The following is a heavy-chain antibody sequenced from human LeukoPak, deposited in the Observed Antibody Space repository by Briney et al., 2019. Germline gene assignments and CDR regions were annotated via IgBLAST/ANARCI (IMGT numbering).Heavy chain of an antibody. Sequence: GGSLRLSCAASGATFSRYWMHWVRQAPGKGLVWVSRIKNDGSSTTYADAVKGRFTISRDNAKNTLYLQMNSLRAEDTAVYYCVREPYCSGGSCYTSGFDCWGQGTLVTVSS. CDR1: GATFSRYW. J-gene: IGHJ4*02. CDR2: IKNDGSST. CDR3: VREPYCSGGSCYTSGFDC. D-gene: IGHD2-15*01. V-gene: IGHV3-74*01.